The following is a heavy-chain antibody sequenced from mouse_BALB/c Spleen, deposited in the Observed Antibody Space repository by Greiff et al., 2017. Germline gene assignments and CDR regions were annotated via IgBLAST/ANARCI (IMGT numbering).Heavy chain of an antibody. J-gene: IGHJ2*01. CDR3: ARGDVRGYFDY. CDR2: INPSTGYT. Sequence: VQLQQSGAELAKPGASVKMSCKASGYTFTSYWMHWVKQRPGQGLEWIGYINPSTGYTEYNQKFKDKATLTADKSSSTAYMQLSSLTSEDSAVYYCARGDVRGYFDYWGQGTTLTVSS. CDR1: GYTFTSYW. V-gene: IGHV1-7*01.